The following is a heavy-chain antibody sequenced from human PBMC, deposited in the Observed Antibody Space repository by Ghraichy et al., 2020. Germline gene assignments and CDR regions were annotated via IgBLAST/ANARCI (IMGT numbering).Heavy chain of an antibody. CDR2: IYGDGSST. V-gene: IGHV3-74*01. CDR3: ARDKTYGMDL. Sequence: GGSLRLSCAASGFTFSPYWMHWVRQAPGKGLVWVSRIYGDGSSTTYADSVKGRFTISRDNAKNTLYLQMNSLRAEDTAVYYCARDKTYGMDLWGQGTTVTVS. CDR1: GFTFSPYW. J-gene: IGHJ6*02.